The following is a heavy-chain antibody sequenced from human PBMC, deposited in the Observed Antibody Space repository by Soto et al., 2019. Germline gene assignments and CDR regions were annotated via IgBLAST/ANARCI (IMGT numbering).Heavy chain of an antibody. CDR2: ITTTGSDM. CDR3: ARARGDAYIDY. V-gene: IGHV3-48*01. CDR1: GFTFSSYN. Sequence: GRSLRLSCVGSGFTFSSYNMDWVRQAPGKGLEWVSFITTTGSDMYYPDSVKGRFTISRDNARNSLYLQVNSLRADDTAMYYCARARGDAYIDYWGQGT. J-gene: IGHJ4*02.